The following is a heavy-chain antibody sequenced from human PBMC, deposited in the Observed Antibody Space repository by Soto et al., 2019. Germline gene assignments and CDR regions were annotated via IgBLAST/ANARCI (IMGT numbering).Heavy chain of an antibody. Sequence: QVQLQESGPGLVKPSQTLSLTCTVSGGSISSGDYYWSWIRQPPGKGLEWIGFMYYSGGTYYKPSLKSRVTISVDTSKNKFSLNLSSVTAADTAVYYCARASTGELWVYANWFDPWGPGTLVTVSS. V-gene: IGHV4-30-4*01. D-gene: IGHD3-16*01. CDR3: ARASTGELWVYANWFDP. CDR2: MYYSGGT. J-gene: IGHJ5*02. CDR1: GGSISSGDYY.